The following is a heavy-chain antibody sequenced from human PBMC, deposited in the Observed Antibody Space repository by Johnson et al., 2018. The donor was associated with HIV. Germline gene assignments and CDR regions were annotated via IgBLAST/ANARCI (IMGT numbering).Heavy chain of an antibody. D-gene: IGHD5-18*01. CDR1: GFPVTSNF. V-gene: IGHV3-66*02. CDR3: ARGVRNSYGYLLGTFDI. CDR2: VYSTFGT. Sequence: EVQLVESGGGLVQPGGSLRLSCTASGFPVTSNFMTWVRQPPGKGLDWVSAVYSTFGTYYADSVRGRFTISTDNSKNTLYLQMNSLRREDTAVYYCARGVRNSYGYLLGTFDIWGQGTMVTVSS. J-gene: IGHJ3*02.